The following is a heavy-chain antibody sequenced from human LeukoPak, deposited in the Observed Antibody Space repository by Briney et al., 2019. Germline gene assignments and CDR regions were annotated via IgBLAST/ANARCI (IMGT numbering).Heavy chain of an antibody. CDR1: GFTFSTYA. J-gene: IGHJ5*02. CDR2: ISGSGGST. V-gene: IGHV3-23*01. D-gene: IGHD3-9*01. Sequence: PGGSLRLSCVVSGFTFSTYAMSWVGQAPGKGLEWVSGISGSGGSTDYADSVKGRFTISRYNSKNTLYLQMNSLRAEDTALYYCAKDFLGGWLPSHCFDPWGQGTLVTVSS. CDR3: AKDFLGGWLPSHCFDP.